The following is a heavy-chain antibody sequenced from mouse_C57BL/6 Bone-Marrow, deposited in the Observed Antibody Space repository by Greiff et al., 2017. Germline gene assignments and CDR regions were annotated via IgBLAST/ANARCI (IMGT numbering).Heavy chain of an antibody. V-gene: IGHV1-54*01. J-gene: IGHJ3*01. CDR2: INPGSGGT. Sequence: VQLVESGAELVRPGTSVKLSCKASGYAFTNYLIEWVKQRPGQGLEWIGVINPGSGGTNYNEKFKGKATLTADKSYSTAYMQLSSLTSEDAAVYLCARGRDKWWGGWFAYWGQGTLVTVSA. CDR1: GYAFTNYL. D-gene: IGHD1-3*01. CDR3: ARGRDKWWGGWFAY.